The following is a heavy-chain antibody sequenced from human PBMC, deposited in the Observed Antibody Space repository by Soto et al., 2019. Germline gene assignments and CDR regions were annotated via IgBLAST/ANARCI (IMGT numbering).Heavy chain of an antibody. V-gene: IGHV3-30-3*01. CDR2: ISYDGSNK. Sequence: GGSLRLSCAASGFTFSSYAMHWVRQAPGKGLEWVAVISYDGSNKYYADSVKGRFTISRDNSKNTPYLQMNSLRAEDTAVYYCARALIVVVVAATNRAPFDYWGRGTLVTVSS. D-gene: IGHD2-15*01. CDR1: GFTFSSYA. J-gene: IGHJ4*02. CDR3: ARALIVVVVAATNRAPFDY.